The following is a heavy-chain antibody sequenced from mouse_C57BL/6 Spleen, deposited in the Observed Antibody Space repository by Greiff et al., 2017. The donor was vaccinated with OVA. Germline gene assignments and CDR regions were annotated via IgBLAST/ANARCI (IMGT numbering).Heavy chain of an antibody. CDR3: ARRVDYYGSSYAMDY. CDR1: GFSLSTSGMG. Sequence: QVTLKVSGPGILQSSQTLSLTCSFSGFSLSTSGMGVSWIRQPSGKGLSFLSPFSFSYYTLSPPSLTRRLTISKDTSRNQVFLKITSVDTADTATYYCARRVDYYGSSYAMDYWGQGTSVTVSS. CDR2: FSFSYYT. J-gene: IGHJ4*01. D-gene: IGHD1-1*01. V-gene: IGHV8-12*01.